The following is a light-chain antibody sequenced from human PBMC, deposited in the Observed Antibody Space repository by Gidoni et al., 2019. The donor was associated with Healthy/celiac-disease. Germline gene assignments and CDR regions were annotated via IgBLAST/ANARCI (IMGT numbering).Light chain of an antibody. CDR1: SSNIGSNT. CDR2: INN. CDR3: AAWDDSLNGVV. V-gene: IGLV1-44*01. J-gene: IGLJ2*01. Sequence: QSVLPQPPSSSGTPGPRVTISCSGSSSNIGSNTVNWYQQLPGTAPKLLIYINNQRPSGVPDRFSGSKSGTSASLAISGLQSEDEADYYCAAWDDSLNGVVFGGGTKLTVL.